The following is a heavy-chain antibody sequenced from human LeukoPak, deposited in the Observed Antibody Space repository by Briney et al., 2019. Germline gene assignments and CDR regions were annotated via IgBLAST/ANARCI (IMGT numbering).Heavy chain of an antibody. V-gene: IGHV4-39*07. CDR1: GGSISSSSYY. Sequence: PSETLSLTCTVSGGSISSSSYYWGWIRQPPGKGLEWIGSIYYSGSTYYNPSLKSRVTISVGTSKNQFSLKLSSVTAADTAAYYCARDTKNYDFWSGYYRRDAFDIWGQGTMVTVSS. D-gene: IGHD3-3*01. CDR3: ARDTKNYDFWSGYYRRDAFDI. CDR2: IYYSGST. J-gene: IGHJ3*02.